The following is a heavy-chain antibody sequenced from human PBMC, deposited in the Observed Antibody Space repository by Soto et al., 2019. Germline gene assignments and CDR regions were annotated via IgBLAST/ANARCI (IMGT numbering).Heavy chain of an antibody. D-gene: IGHD1-7*01. J-gene: IGHJ5*02. CDR2: IDPSDSYT. V-gene: IGHV5-10-1*01. Sequence: ESLTISFTASGYSFTSYWIIWVRQMPGRGLEWMGRIDPSDSYTDYNPAFQGHIIISSDKSTSTVYLQLTTMKASDNGMYYCARPQGGTDWLDPWGQGTMVTVS. CDR1: GYSFTSYW. CDR3: ARPQGGTDWLDP.